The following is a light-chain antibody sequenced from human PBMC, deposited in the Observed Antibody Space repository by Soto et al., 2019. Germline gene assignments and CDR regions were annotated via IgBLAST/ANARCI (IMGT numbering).Light chain of an antibody. CDR3: QQYNNWPPSWT. J-gene: IGKJ1*01. Sequence: EIVMTQSPATLSVSPGERATLSCRSSQSVSSNLAWYQQKPGQAPRLLIYGASTRATGIPARFSGSGSGTEFTLTISSLQSEDFAFYYCQQYNNWPPSWTLGQGTKVDIK. CDR1: QSVSSN. CDR2: GAS. V-gene: IGKV3-15*01.